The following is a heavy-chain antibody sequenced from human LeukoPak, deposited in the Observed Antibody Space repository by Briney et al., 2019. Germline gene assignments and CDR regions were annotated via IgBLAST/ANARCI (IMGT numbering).Heavy chain of an antibody. CDR2: ISSSSSYI. J-gene: IGHJ6*03. V-gene: IGHV3-21*01. D-gene: IGHD3-3*01. CDR1: GFTFSSYS. Sequence: GGSLRLSCAASGFTFSSYSMNWVRQAPGKGLEWVSSISSSSSYIYYADSVKGRFTISRDNAKNSLYLQMNSLRAEDTAVYYCARVDYDFWSGYYRPHYYYMDVWGKGTTVTVSS. CDR3: ARVDYDFWSGYYRPHYYYMDV.